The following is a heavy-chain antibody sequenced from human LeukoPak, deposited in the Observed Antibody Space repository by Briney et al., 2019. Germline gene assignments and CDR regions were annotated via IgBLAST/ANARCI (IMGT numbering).Heavy chain of an antibody. J-gene: IGHJ4*02. CDR2: ISYDGSNK. CDR3: ARGRPAYISGWPGFE. Sequence: PGRSLRLSCAASGFTFSSYAMHWVRQAPGKGLEWVAVISYDGSNKYYADSVKGRFTISRDNSKNTLYLQMNSLRPEDTAVYYCARGRPAYISGWPGFEWGQGTLVTVSS. V-gene: IGHV3-30-3*01. CDR1: GFTFSSYA. D-gene: IGHD6-19*01.